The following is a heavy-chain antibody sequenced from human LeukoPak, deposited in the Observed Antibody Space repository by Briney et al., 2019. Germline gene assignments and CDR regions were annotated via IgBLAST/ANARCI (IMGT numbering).Heavy chain of an antibody. V-gene: IGHV1-3*01. CDR2: INAGNGNT. CDR3: ARGRIGPAAALYFDY. D-gene: IGHD2-2*01. CDR1: GYTFTSYA. Sequence: ASVKVSCKASGYTFTSYAMHWVRQAPGQRLEWMGWINAGNGNTKYSQKFQGRVTITRDTSASTAYMELSSLRSEDTAVYYCARGRIGPAAALYFDYWGQGTLVTVSS. J-gene: IGHJ4*02.